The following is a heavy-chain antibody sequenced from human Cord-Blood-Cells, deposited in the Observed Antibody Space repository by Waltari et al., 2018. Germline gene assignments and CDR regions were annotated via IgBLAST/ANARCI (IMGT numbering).Heavy chain of an antibody. J-gene: IGHJ4*02. CDR2: INHSGST. V-gene: IGHV4-34*01. D-gene: IGHD5-12*01. CDR1: GGSFSGYY. Sequence: QVQLQQWGAGLLKPSETLSLTRAVYGGSFSGYYWSWIRQPPGKGLEWIGEINHSGSTNYNPSIKSRVTISVDTSKNQFSLKLSSVTAADTAVYYCASLRGYSGYDYGFDYWGQGTLVTVSS. CDR3: ASLRGYSGYDYGFDY.